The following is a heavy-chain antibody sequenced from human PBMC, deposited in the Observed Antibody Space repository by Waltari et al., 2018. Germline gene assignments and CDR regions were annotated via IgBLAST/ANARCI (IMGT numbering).Heavy chain of an antibody. V-gene: IGHV1-46*01. J-gene: IGHJ6*02. CDR2: INPSGGST. D-gene: IGHD2-21*01. CDR1: EYTFTSSY. CDR3: ARDTGALWMDV. Sequence: QVQLVQSGAEVKKPGASVKISCKTSEYTFTSSYIHWVRQAPGQGLEWMGRINPSGGSTIYAQKVQGRVTMTRDTSTSTVYMELSSLRSEDTAVYHCARDTGALWMDVWGQGTTVTVSS.